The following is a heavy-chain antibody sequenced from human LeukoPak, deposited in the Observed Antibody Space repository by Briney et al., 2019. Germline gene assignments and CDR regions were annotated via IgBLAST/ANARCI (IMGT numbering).Heavy chain of an antibody. Sequence: PGGSLRLSCAASGFTLSSYAMSWVRQAPGKGLEWVSVISGSGGNTFYADSVKGRFTISRDKSKDTLYLQMNSLRAEDTAVYYCAKYYSGSGSMGGSWGQGTLVTVSS. CDR3: AKYYSGSGSMGGS. J-gene: IGHJ5*02. CDR2: ISGSGGNT. V-gene: IGHV3-23*01. CDR1: GFTLSSYA. D-gene: IGHD3-10*01.